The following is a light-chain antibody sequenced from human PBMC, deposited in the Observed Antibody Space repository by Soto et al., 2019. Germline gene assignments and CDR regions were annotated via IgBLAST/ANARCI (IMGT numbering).Light chain of an antibody. CDR2: GAS. Sequence: DIEMTQSPSSLSASVGDRVTITCRASQSISNFLNWYQQKPGKAPKLLIYGASTLQSGVPSRFSGGGSGTDFTLTISSLQPEDFATYYCQQTYSTPGFTFGQGTKLEIK. CDR3: QQTYSTPGFT. V-gene: IGKV1-39*01. J-gene: IGKJ2*01. CDR1: QSISNF.